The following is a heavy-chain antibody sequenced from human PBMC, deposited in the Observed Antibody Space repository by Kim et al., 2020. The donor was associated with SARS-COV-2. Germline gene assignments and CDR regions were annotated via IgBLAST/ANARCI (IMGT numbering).Heavy chain of an antibody. CDR3: ARDLATSNDALDI. V-gene: IGHV4-34*09. D-gene: IGHD1-26*01. Sequence: NYHPSLGSRISISMDTSKNHFSLKMSSVTAADTAVYFCARDLATSNDALDIWGQGTMVTVSS. J-gene: IGHJ3*02.